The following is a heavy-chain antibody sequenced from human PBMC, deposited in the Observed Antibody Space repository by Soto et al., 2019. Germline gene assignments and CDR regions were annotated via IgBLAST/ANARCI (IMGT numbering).Heavy chain of an antibody. CDR1: GFTFSSYW. CDR3: ARVGRGSSWLDYHYGMAV. Sequence: GGSLRLCCAASGFTFSSYWMHWVRQAPGKGLVWVSRINSDGSSTSYADSVKGRFTISRDNAKNTLYLQMNSLRAEDTAVYYCARVGRGSSWLDYHYGMAVWGQGTTVTVSS. V-gene: IGHV3-74*01. J-gene: IGHJ6*02. D-gene: IGHD6-13*01. CDR2: INSDGSST.